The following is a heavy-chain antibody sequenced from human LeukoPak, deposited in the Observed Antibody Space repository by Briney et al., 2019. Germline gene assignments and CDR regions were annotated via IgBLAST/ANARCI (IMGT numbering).Heavy chain of an antibody. V-gene: IGHV1-2*06. Sequence: ASVKVSCKASGYTFTGYYMHWVPQAPGQGLEWMGQINPNSGGTNYAQKFQGRVTMTRDTSISTAYMELSRLRSDDTAVYYCARGGLAHYGGNPLGDYWGQGTLVTVSS. CDR3: ARGGLAHYGGNPLGDY. CDR2: INPNSGGT. CDR1: GYTFTGYY. J-gene: IGHJ4*02. D-gene: IGHD4-23*01.